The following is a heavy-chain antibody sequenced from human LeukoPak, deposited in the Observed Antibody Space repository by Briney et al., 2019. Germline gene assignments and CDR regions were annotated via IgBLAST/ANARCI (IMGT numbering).Heavy chain of an antibody. D-gene: IGHD5-24*01. CDR2: ISPDSGRT. Sequence: ASVEVSCKASGYTFTDYYMHWVRQAPGQGLEWIGWISPDSGRTGFAQKLQGRVTMTRDTSISTAYMELSRLGYDDTAVYYCARDTRSSYLQYYFDYWGQGTLVTVSS. J-gene: IGHJ4*02. CDR1: GYTFTDYY. V-gene: IGHV1-2*02. CDR3: ARDTRSSYLQYYFDY.